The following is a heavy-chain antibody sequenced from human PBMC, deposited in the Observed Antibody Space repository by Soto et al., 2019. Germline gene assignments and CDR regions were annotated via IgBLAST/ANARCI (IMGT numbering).Heavy chain of an antibody. CDR3: AREGVYSDYGDAFDI. J-gene: IGHJ3*02. D-gene: IGHD5-12*01. V-gene: IGHV3-23*01. Sequence: GGSLRLSYAASGFTFSSNAISWIRQSPGKGLEWVSHNSGSSGVTYYADSVKCRFTISRDNSKNTLNLQMNRMRVKDTAVYYCAREGVYSDYGDAFDIWGQGTMVTVSS. CDR2: NSGSSGVT. CDR1: GFTFSSNA.